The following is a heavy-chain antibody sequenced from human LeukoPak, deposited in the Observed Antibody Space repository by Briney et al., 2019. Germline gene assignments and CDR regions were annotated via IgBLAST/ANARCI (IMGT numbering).Heavy chain of an antibody. D-gene: IGHD6-19*01. Sequence: PSETLSLTCAVYGGSFSGYNWSWVRQAPGKGLEWVANIKEDGSETYYVDSVKGRFTISRDNAKNSLYLQMNSLRAEDTAVYYCARRLVLGYWGQGTLVTVSS. V-gene: IGHV3-7*01. J-gene: IGHJ4*02. CDR2: IKEDGSET. CDR3: ARRLVLGY. CDR1: GGSFSGYN.